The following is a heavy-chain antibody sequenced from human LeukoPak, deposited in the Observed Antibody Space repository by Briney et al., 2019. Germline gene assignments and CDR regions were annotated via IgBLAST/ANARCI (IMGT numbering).Heavy chain of an antibody. V-gene: IGHV4-31*03. CDR3: ARVYGANPPDA. J-gene: IGHJ5*02. CDR1: GGSISSGGYY. Sequence: SQTLSLTCTVSGGSISSGGYYWSWIRQHPGKGLEWIGCIYYSGKTYDSPPLKSRVTISVDTSKNQFSLKLSSLTAADTAVYYCARVYGANPPDAWGQGTLVTVSS. CDR2: IYYSGKT. D-gene: IGHD4-17*01.